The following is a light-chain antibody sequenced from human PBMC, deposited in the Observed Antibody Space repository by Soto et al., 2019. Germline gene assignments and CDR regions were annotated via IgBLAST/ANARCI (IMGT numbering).Light chain of an antibody. CDR3: QQYNNWPPWT. CDR1: QVIGSRY. CDR2: GAS. Sequence: EIVMTQSPGTLSLSPGERATISCRASQVIGSRYLAWYHQKSGQAPRLLIYGASTRATGIPARFSGSGSGTEFTLTISSLQSEDFAVYYCQQYNNWPPWTFGQGTKVDIK. V-gene: IGKV3-15*01. J-gene: IGKJ1*01.